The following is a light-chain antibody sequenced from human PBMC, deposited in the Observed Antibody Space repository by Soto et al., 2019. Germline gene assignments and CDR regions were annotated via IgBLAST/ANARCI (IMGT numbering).Light chain of an antibody. J-gene: IGKJ5*01. Sequence: EIVLTQSPATLSLSPGERATLSCRASQSVSSDLAWYQQKPGQAPRLLIYDASNRATGIPARFSGSGSGTDFTLTISSLEAEDFAVYYCQQRRNWPPLTFGQGTRMETK. CDR2: DAS. V-gene: IGKV3-11*01. CDR1: QSVSSD. CDR3: QQRRNWPPLT.